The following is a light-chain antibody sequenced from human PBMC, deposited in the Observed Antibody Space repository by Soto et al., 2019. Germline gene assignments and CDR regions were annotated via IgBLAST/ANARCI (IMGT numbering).Light chain of an antibody. CDR3: QQYGSSPLT. J-gene: IGKJ4*01. Sequence: EILLTQSPGTLSLTPGERAPLSCRASQSVSSSYLAWYQQKPGQAPRLLIYGASSRATGIPDRFSGSGSGTDFTLTISRLEPEDFAVYYCQQYGSSPLTFGGGTKVDI. CDR1: QSVSSSY. CDR2: GAS. V-gene: IGKV3-20*01.